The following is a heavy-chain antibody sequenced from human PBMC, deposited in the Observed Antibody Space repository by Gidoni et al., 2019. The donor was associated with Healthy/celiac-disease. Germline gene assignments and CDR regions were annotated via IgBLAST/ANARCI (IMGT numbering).Heavy chain of an antibody. D-gene: IGHD2-2*01. Sequence: QVQLVESGGGVVQPGRSLRLSCAASGFTFSSYAMHWVRQAPGKGLEWVAVISYDGSNKYYADSVKGRFTISRDNSKNTLYLQMNSLRAEDTAVYYCARPGGVPAAMYNWFDPWGQGTLVTVSS. J-gene: IGHJ5*02. V-gene: IGHV3-30*04. CDR1: GFTFSSYA. CDR3: ARPGGVPAAMYNWFDP. CDR2: ISYDGSNK.